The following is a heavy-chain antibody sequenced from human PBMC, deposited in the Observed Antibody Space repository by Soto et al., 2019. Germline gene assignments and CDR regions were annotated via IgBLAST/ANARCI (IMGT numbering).Heavy chain of an antibody. CDR2: INPNSGGT. J-gene: IGHJ4*02. CDR3: ARGEYSSSEYGY. Sequence: ASVKVSCTASGYTFTGYYMHWVRQAPGQGLEWMGWINPNSGGTNYAQKFQGWVTMTRDTSISTAYMELSRLRSDDTAVCYCARGEYSSSEYGYWGQGTLVTVSS. V-gene: IGHV1-2*04. CDR1: GYTFTGYY. D-gene: IGHD6-6*01.